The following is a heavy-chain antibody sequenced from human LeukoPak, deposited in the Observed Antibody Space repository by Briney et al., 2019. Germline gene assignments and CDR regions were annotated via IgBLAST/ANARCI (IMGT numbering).Heavy chain of an antibody. V-gene: IGHV1-2*02. D-gene: IGHD1-26*01. CDR2: INPNSGGT. CDR3: ARSGSHYFYHYGLDV. Sequence: ASVKVSCKASGYTFIGYYMHWVRQGPGQGPEWMGWINPNSGGTNYAQKFQDRVTMTTDTSTSTAFMELRSLRSDDTAVFYCARSGSHYFYHYGLDVWGQGTTLIVSS. CDR1: GYTFIGYY. J-gene: IGHJ6*02.